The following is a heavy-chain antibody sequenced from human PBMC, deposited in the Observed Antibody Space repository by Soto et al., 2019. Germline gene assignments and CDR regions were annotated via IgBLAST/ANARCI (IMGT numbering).Heavy chain of an antibody. V-gene: IGHV1-69*06. J-gene: IGHJ4*02. CDR3: ASKSDFWSGYLDY. CDR2: IIPIFGTA. CDR1: GGTFSSYA. D-gene: IGHD3-3*01. Sequence: GASVKVSCKASGGTFSSYAISWVRQAPGQGLEWMGGIIPIFGTANYAQKFLDRVTITADKSTSTAYMELSSLRSEDTAVYYCASKSDFWSGYLDYWGQGTLVTVSS.